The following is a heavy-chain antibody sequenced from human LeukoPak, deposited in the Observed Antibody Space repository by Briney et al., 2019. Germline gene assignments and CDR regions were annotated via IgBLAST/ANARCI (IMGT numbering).Heavy chain of an antibody. V-gene: IGHV1-46*01. Sequence: ATVNVSCKASGYTFTSDYMHWVRQAAGQGLERMGIINPSGGSTSYAQKFQGKVTMTRDTSTSTVYMELSSLRSEDTAVYYCARDLQWELPGNYWGQGTLVTVSS. D-gene: IGHD1-26*01. CDR3: ARDLQWELPGNY. CDR1: GYTFTSDY. CDR2: INPSGGST. J-gene: IGHJ4*02.